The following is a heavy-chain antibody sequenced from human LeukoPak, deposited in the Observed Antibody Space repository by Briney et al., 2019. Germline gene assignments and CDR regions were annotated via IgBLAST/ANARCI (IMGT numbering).Heavy chain of an antibody. J-gene: IGHJ6*02. Sequence: PSETLSLTCAVYGGSFSGYYWSWIRQPPGKGLEWIGEINHSGSTNYNPSLKSRVTISVDTSKNQFSLKLSSVTAADTAVYYCSRVRYRMSTYDYYGMDVWGQGTTVTVSS. D-gene: IGHD3-16*02. CDR3: SRVRYRMSTYDYYGMDV. CDR2: INHSGST. V-gene: IGHV4-34*01. CDR1: GGSFSGYY.